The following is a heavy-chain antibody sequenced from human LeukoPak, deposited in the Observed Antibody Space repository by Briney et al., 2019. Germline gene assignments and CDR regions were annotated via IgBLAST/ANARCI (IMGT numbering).Heavy chain of an antibody. V-gene: IGHV3-30*04. CDR3: AREKVGATSHWFDP. Sequence: GGSLRLSCAASGFTFSSYAMHWVRQAPGKGLEWVAVISYDGSNKYYADSVKGRFTISRDNSKNTLYLQMNSLRAEDTAVYYCAREKVGATSHWFDPWGQGTLVTVSS. CDR1: GFTFSSYA. J-gene: IGHJ5*02. CDR2: ISYDGSNK. D-gene: IGHD1-26*01.